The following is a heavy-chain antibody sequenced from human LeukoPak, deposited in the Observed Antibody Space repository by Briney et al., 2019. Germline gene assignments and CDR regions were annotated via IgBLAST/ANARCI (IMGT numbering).Heavy chain of an antibody. V-gene: IGHV3-48*03. CDR2: ISSSGSTI. Sequence: GGSLRLSCAASGFTFSSYEMNWVRQAPGKGLEWVSYISSSGSTIYYADSVKGRFTNSRDNATNSLYLQMNSLRAEDTAVYYCARDHSGLLWFGELSFPDAFDIWGQGTMVTVSS. D-gene: IGHD3-10*01. CDR3: ARDHSGLLWFGELSFPDAFDI. CDR1: GFTFSSYE. J-gene: IGHJ3*02.